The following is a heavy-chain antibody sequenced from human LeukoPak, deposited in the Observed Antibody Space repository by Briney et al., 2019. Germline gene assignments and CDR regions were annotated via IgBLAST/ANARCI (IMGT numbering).Heavy chain of an antibody. J-gene: IGHJ4*02. CDR1: GYTFTSYA. D-gene: IGHD6-13*01. CDR2: ISTNTENP. V-gene: IGHV7-4-1*02. Sequence: ASVKVSCKASGYTFTSYAMNWVRQAPGQGLEWMGWISTNTENPTYAQGFTGRFVFSLDTSVSTAYLQISSLKAEDTAVYYCARDEAAAGHDYWGQGTLVTVSS. CDR3: ARDEAAAGHDY.